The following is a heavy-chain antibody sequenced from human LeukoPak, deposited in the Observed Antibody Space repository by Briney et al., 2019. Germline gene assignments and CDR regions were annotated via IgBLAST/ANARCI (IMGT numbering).Heavy chain of an antibody. CDR2: ISAYNGNT. J-gene: IGHJ6*02. CDR3: ARTRSQPLTVTTSPIYGMDV. Sequence: ASVKVSCKASGYTFTSYGISWVRQAPGQGLEWMGWISAYNGNTNYAQKLQGRVTMTTDTSTSTAYMELRSLRSDDTAVYYCARTRSQPLTVTTSPIYGMDVWGQGTTVTVSS. D-gene: IGHD4-17*01. CDR1: GYTFTSYG. V-gene: IGHV1-18*01.